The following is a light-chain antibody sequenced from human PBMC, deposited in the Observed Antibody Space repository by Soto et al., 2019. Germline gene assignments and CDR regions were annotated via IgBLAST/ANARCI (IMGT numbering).Light chain of an antibody. CDR1: QTVRDN. J-gene: IGKJ4*01. Sequence: EVVMTQSPATLSVSPGERATLSCRASQTVRDNLGWYQQKPGQPPRLLIYGATTRATGIPARFSGSGSGTEFTLTISSLQSEDFEVYHCQQYNNWQLNFGGGTKVDI. CDR3: QQYNNWQLN. CDR2: GAT. V-gene: IGKV3D-15*01.